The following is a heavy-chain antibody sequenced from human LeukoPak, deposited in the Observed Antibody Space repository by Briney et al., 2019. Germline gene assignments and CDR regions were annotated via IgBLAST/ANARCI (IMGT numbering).Heavy chain of an antibody. V-gene: IGHV3-11*04. D-gene: IGHD3-3*01. CDR1: GFTFSDYY. J-gene: IGHJ6*03. Sequence: GGSLRLSCAASGFTFSDYYMSWIRQAPGKGLEWVSYISSSGSTIYYADSVKGRFTISRDNAKNSLYLQMNSLRAEDTAVYYCARDGYDFWSGYYSISYYYYYYMDVWGKGTTVTVSS. CDR2: ISSSGSTI. CDR3: ARDGYDFWSGYYSISYYYYYYMDV.